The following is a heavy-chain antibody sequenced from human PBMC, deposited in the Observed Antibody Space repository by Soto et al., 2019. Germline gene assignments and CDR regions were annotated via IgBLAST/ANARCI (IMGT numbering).Heavy chain of an antibody. J-gene: IGHJ6*02. CDR3: ATSNPPALQDWPGDYYYYGMDV. Sequence: ASVKVSCKASRYTFTSYPMHWVRQAPGQRLEWMRWINAGNGNTKYSQKFQGRVTIIRDTSASTAYMELSSLRSEDTAVYYCATSNPPALQDWPGDYYYYGMDVWGQGTTVTVSS. D-gene: IGHD3-9*01. CDR2: INAGNGNT. V-gene: IGHV1-3*01. CDR1: RYTFTSYP.